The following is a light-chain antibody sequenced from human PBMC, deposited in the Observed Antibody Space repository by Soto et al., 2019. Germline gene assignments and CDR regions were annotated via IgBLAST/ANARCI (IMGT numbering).Light chain of an antibody. V-gene: IGKV3-20*01. CDR3: QQYGRSPFT. Sequence: EIVMTQSPATLSVSPGERATLSCRASQTVGRNLAWYQQKPGQAPRLLIYGASSRATGVPDRFSASGSGTDFTLTISRLEPEDFAVYYCQQYGRSPFTFGPGTKVDI. CDR2: GAS. CDR1: QTVGRN. J-gene: IGKJ3*01.